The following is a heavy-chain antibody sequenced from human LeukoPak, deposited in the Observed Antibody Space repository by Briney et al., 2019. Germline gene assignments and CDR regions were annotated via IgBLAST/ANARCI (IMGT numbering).Heavy chain of an antibody. CDR1: GGTFSSYD. CDR2: MNPNSGNT. V-gene: IGHV1-8*02. CDR3: ARQLVLFRRLEFYFDY. Sequence: ASVKVSCKASGGTFSSYDINWVRQATGQGLEWMGWMNPNSGNTGYAQKFQGRVTMTRNTSISTAYMELSSLRSEDTAVYYCARQLVLFRRLEFYFDYWGQGTLVTVSS. J-gene: IGHJ4*02. D-gene: IGHD6-13*01.